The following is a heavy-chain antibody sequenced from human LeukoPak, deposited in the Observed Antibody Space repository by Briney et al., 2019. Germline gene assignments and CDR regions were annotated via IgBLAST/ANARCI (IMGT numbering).Heavy chain of an antibody. CDR3: SRGDCTSTTCHNWFDL. CDR1: GFTFSRYW. J-gene: IGHJ5*02. D-gene: IGHD2-2*01. V-gene: IGHV3-74*01. CDR2: IDSDGSGT. Sequence: GGSLRLSCAASGFTFSRYWMHWVRQAPGTGLVWVSRIDSDGSGTDYADSVKGRFTISRDNAKNTLYLQMNSLRADDTAVYYCSRGDCTSTTCHNWFDLWGQGTLVTVSS.